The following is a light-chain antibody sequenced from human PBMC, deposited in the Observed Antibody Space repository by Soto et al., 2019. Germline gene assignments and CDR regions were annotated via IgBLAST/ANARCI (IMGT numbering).Light chain of an antibody. CDR1: QTVRNNY. V-gene: IGKV3-20*01. CDR2: DAS. Sequence: EIVLTQSPGTLSLSPGERATLSCRASQTVRNNYLAWYQQKPGQAPRLLIYDASSRATGIPDRFSGGGSGTDFTLTISRLEPEDFAVYYCQQFSSYPLTFGRGTKV. CDR3: QQFSSYPLT. J-gene: IGKJ4*01.